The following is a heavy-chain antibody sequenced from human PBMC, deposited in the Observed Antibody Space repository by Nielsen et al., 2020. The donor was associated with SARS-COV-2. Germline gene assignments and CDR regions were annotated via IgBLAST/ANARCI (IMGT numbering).Heavy chain of an antibody. D-gene: IGHD3-9*01. CDR3: AKDPTYYDILTGYYYYYGMDV. V-gene: IGHV3-30*18. Sequence: WIRQPPGKGLEWASVMSYDGSNKYYADSVTGRFTFSRDKSKNTLYLQMNSLRAEDTAVYYCAKDPTYYDILTGYYYYYGMDVWGQGTTVTVSS. J-gene: IGHJ6*02. CDR2: MSYDGSNK.